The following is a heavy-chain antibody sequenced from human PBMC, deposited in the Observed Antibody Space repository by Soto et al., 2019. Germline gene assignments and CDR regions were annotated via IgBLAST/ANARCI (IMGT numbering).Heavy chain of an antibody. CDR2: ISPSGTT. J-gene: IGHJ4*02. V-gene: IGHV4-34*01. D-gene: IGHD6-6*01. Sequence: QVQLHQWGAGLLKPSETLSLACSLYSGSLSGYYWSWIRQPPGKGLEWIGEISPSGTTNYSPSLKSRVSISVDTSKNQFSLNLTSLTAAGTAVYYCARAPKVSGSAQTRPDFWGQGSLVTVSS. CDR1: SGSLSGYY. CDR3: ARAPKVSGSAQTRPDF.